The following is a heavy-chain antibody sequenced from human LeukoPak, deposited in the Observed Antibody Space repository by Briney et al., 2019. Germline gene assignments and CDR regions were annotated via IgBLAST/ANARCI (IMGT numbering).Heavy chain of an antibody. D-gene: IGHD2-15*01. CDR3: ARARASGRSGFDY. V-gene: IGHV3-7*01. CDR1: GFTFSQYW. CDR2: IRQDGHEN. Sequence: GGSLRLSCAASGFTFSQYWMSWVRQAPGKGLEWVANIRQDGHENYYADSVKGRFTIFRDNAKNSLDLQMNSLRDEDTAVYYCARARASGRSGFDYWGQGTLVTVSS. J-gene: IGHJ4*02.